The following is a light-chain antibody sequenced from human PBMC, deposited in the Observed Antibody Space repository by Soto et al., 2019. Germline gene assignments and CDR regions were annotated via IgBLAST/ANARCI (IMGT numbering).Light chain of an antibody. CDR3: CSYARSNFVV. CDR1: NSDVGIYDF. Sequence: QSALTQPASVSGTPGQSITISCTGSNSDVGIYDFVSWYQHHPGRAPKLIVSEVSHRPSGVSNRFSGSKSGNTASLTISGLQSEDEADYYCCSYARSNFVVFGGGTQLTVL. V-gene: IGLV2-14*01. CDR2: EVS. J-gene: IGLJ2*01.